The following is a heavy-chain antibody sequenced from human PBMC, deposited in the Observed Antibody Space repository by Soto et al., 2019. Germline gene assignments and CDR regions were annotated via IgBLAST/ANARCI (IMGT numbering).Heavy chain of an antibody. CDR1: GFTFTYFG. D-gene: IGHD2-2*01. Sequence: PGGSLRLSCADSGFTFTYFGMNWVRQAPGKGLEWISYISGSGSTIYYADSVKGRFTISRDNAKNSLYLQMNSLRAEDTAVYYCARVSTRWFDPWGQGTLVTVS. J-gene: IGHJ5*02. CDR2: ISGSGSTI. CDR3: ARVSTRWFDP. V-gene: IGHV3-48*03.